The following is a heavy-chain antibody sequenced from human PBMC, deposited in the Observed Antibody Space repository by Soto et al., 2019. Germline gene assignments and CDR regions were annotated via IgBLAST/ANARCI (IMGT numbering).Heavy chain of an antibody. CDR2: IYHSGST. CDR3: ARSYYYDTSGSTCNWFDP. V-gene: IGHV4-30-2*01. D-gene: IGHD3-22*01. J-gene: IGHJ5*02. CDR1: GGSISSGGYS. Sequence: SETLSLTCAVSGGSISSGGYSWSWIRQPPGKGLEWIAYIYHSGSTYYNPSLKSRVTISLDRSKNQFSLKLSSVTAADTAVYYCARSYYYDTSGSTCNWFDPWGQGTLVTVSS.